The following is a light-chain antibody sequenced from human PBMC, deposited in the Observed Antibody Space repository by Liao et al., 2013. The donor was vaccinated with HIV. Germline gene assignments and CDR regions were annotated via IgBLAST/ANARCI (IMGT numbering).Light chain of an antibody. Sequence: SYELTQPPSVSVSPGQTARITCSGAYLGDKYASWYQQKPGQSPVLVLYQDNKRPSGIPERFSGSNSGNTATLTISGTQAMDEADYYCQAWDGNTAIFGGGTKLTVL. V-gene: IGLV3-1*01. CDR3: QAWDGNTAI. J-gene: IGLJ2*01. CDR1: YLGDKY. CDR2: QDN.